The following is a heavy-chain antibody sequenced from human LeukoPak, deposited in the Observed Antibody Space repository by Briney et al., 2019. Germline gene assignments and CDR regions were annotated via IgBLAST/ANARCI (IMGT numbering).Heavy chain of an antibody. D-gene: IGHD3-10*01. J-gene: IGHJ4*02. CDR2: IYHSGST. V-gene: IGHV4-59*08. Sequence: SETLSLTCTVSGGSISSYYWSWIRQPPGKGLEWIGSIYHSGSTYYNPSLKSRVTISVDTSKNQFSLKLSSVTAADTAVYYCARRITMVRGGYYFDYWGQGTLVTVSS. CDR1: GGSISSYY. CDR3: ARRITMVRGGYYFDY.